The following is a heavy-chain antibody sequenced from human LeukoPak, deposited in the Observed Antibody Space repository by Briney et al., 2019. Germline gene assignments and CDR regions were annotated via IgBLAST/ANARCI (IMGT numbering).Heavy chain of an antibody. V-gene: IGHV1-18*01. Sequence: GASVKVSCKASGYSFTSYGISWVRQAPGQGLEWMGWISAYNGNTNYAQKLQGRVTMTTDTSTSTAYTELRSLRSDDTAVYYCARDRPASDFWSGYYRTPPFDYWGQGTLVTVSS. J-gene: IGHJ4*02. CDR1: GYSFTSYG. D-gene: IGHD3-3*01. CDR3: ARDRPASDFWSGYYRTPPFDY. CDR2: ISAYNGNT.